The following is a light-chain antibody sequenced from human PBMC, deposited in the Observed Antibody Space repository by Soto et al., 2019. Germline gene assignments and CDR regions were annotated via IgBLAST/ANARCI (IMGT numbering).Light chain of an antibody. Sequence: IPLSPSPGTLALSPGASATLSCRASQSVSNNYLAWYQQKPGQAPRLLIYGASNRATGIPDRFSGSGSGTDFTLTISRLEPEDFAVYYCQHYKTWPLAFGGGTKV. J-gene: IGKJ4*01. CDR3: QHYKTWPLA. CDR2: GAS. CDR1: QSVSNNY. V-gene: IGKV3-20*01.